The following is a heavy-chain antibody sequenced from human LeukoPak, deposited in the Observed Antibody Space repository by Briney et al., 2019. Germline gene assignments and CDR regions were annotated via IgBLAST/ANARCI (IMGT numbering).Heavy chain of an antibody. CDR2: IRYDGSNK. V-gene: IGHV3-30*02. Sequence: SGGSLRLSCAASGFTFSSYGMHWVRQAPGKGLEWVAFIRYDGSNKYYADSVKGRFAISRDNAKNSLYLQMNSLRAEDTAVYYCARDIRRAAAGAFDNWGQGTLVTVSS. J-gene: IGHJ4*02. CDR3: ARDIRRAAAGAFDN. CDR1: GFTFSSYG. D-gene: IGHD6-13*01.